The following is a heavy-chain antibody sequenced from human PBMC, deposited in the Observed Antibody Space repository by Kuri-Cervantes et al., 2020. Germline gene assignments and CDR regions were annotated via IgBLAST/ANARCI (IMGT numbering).Heavy chain of an antibody. CDR3: ARDGICSSCYYYYYYGKDV. CDR2: ISYDGSNK. V-gene: IGHV3-30*07. J-gene: IGHJ6*02. Sequence: GGSLRLSCAASGFTFSSYAMHWVRQAPGKGLEWVAVISYDGSNKYYADSVKGRFTISRDNSKNTLYLQMNSLRAEDTAVYYCARDGICSSCYYYYYYGKDVWGQRATVTVSS. D-gene: IGHD6-13*01. CDR1: GFTFSSYA.